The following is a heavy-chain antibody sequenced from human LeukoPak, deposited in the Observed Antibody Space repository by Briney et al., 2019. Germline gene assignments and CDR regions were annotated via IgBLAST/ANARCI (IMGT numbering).Heavy chain of an antibody. CDR2: IHPKSGGT. D-gene: IGHD6-13*01. Sequence: RASVRVSCKASGFTFTDYYIHWVRPAPGQGLEWMGSIHPKSGGTKYAQKFQGRVTVTRDTSISAAYMELSRLTSDDTAVYYCARDPPAAGSTEFDFWGQGTLVTVSS. J-gene: IGHJ4*02. V-gene: IGHV1-2*02. CDR1: GFTFTDYY. CDR3: ARDPPAAGSTEFDF.